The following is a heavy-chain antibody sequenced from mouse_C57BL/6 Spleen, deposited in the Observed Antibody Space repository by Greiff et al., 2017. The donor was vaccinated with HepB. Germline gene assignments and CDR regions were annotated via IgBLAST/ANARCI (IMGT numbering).Heavy chain of an antibody. Sequence: VQLQQSGTELVKPGASVKLSCKASGYTFTSYWMHWVKQRPGQGLEWIGNINPSNGGTNYNEKFKSKATLTVDKSSSTAYMQLSSLTSEDSAVYYCARGGYYGSSPYYYAMDYWGQGTSVTVSS. CDR1: GYTFTSYW. V-gene: IGHV1-53*01. CDR2: INPSNGGT. D-gene: IGHD1-1*01. CDR3: ARGGYYGSSPYYYAMDY. J-gene: IGHJ4*01.